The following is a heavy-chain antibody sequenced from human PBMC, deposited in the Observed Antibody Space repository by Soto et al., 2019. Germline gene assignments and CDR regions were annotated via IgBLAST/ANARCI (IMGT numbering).Heavy chain of an antibody. V-gene: IGHV4-4*07. Sequence: SETLFLTCTVSGASISGFYWSWIRKSAGKGLEWIGRIYATGTTDYNPSLKSRVMMSVDTSKKQFSLKLRSVTAADTAVYYCVRDGTKTLRDWFDPWGQGISVTVSS. CDR1: GASISGFY. D-gene: IGHD1-1*01. J-gene: IGHJ5*02. CDR2: IYATGTT. CDR3: VRDGTKTLRDWFDP.